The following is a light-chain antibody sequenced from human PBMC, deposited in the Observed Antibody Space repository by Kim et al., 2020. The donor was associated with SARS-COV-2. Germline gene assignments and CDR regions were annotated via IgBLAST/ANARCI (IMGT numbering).Light chain of an antibody. V-gene: IGKV3-20*01. Sequence: SPGERATPSCRASQSVSSNYLSWYQQKPVQAPRLLIYGASSRATGIPDMFSGSGSGTVFTLTISILEPEDFAVYYCQQYGSSPWTFGQGTKVDIK. CDR1: QSVSSNY. CDR3: QQYGSSPWT. CDR2: GAS. J-gene: IGKJ1*01.